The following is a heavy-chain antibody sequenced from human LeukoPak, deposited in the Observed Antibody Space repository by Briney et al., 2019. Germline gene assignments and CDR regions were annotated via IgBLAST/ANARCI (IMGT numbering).Heavy chain of an antibody. CDR1: GGSISSSSYY. CDR3: ARDFGGYSGYDY. Sequence: SETLSLTYTVSGGSISSSSYYWGWIRQPPGKGLEWIGSIYYSGSTYYNPSLKSRVTISVDTSKNQFSLKLSSVTAADTAVYYCARDFGGYSGYDYWGQGTLVTVSS. D-gene: IGHD5-12*01. J-gene: IGHJ4*02. CDR2: IYYSGST. V-gene: IGHV4-39*07.